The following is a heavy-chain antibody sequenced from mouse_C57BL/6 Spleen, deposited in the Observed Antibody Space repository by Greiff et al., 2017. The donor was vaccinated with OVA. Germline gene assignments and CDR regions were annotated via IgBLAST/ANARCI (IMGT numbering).Heavy chain of an antibody. Sequence: EVHLVESGGGLVKPGGSLKLSCAASGFTFSSYAMSWVRQTPEKRLEWVATISDGGSYTYYPDNVKGRFTISRDNGKNNLYLQMSHLKAEETAMYYCAMAPRGGSLAWCADWGQGTLVTVSA. CDR3: AMAPRGGSLAWCAD. CDR2: ISDGGSYT. D-gene: IGHD1-1*02. V-gene: IGHV5-4*01. J-gene: IGHJ3*01. CDR1: GFTFSSYA.